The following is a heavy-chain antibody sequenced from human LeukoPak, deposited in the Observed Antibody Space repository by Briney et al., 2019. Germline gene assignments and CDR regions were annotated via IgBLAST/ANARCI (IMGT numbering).Heavy chain of an antibody. J-gene: IGHJ6*03. CDR1: GFTFSSYS. CDR3: ARGNYYYYYYMDV. V-gene: IGHV3-74*01. CDR2: INSDGSST. Sequence: PGGSLRLSCAASGFTFSSYSMTWVRQAPGKGLEGVSRINSDGSSTSYADSVKGRFTISRDNAKNSLYLQMNSLRAEDTAVYYCARGNYYYYYYMDVWGKGTTVTVSS.